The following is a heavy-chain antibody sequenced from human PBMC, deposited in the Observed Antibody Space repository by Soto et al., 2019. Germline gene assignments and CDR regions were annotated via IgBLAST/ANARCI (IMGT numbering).Heavy chain of an antibody. CDR1: GGSVSSGSYY. J-gene: IGHJ4*02. CDR2: IYYSWST. D-gene: IGHD2-15*01. CDR3: ARLGVVPRF. V-gene: IGHV4-61*01. Sequence: QVQLQESGPGLVKPSETLSLTCTVSGGSVSSGSYYWSWIRQPPGKGLEWIGYIYYSWSTNYNPSLKSRVTISVDTSKNQFSLKLSSVTAADTAVYYCARLGVVPRFGGQGTLVTVSS.